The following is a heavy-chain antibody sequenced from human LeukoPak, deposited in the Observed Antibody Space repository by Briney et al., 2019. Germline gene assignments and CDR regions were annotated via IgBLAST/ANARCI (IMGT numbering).Heavy chain of an antibody. CDR3: ARVNSPAQPTFYY. V-gene: IGHV3-7*04. CDR2: KKQDGSGK. Sequence: GGSLRLSCAASGFSFSSYGMNWVRQAPGKGLELESNKKQDGSGKYYVDSVKGQFTISRDNAKNSLYLQMNSLRAEHTAVYYCARVNSPAQPTFYYWGQGTLVSV. CDR1: GFSFSSYG. J-gene: IGHJ4*02. D-gene: IGHD1/OR15-1a*01.